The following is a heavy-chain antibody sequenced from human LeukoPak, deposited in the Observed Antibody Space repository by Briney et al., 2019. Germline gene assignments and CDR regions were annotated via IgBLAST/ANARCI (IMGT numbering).Heavy chain of an antibody. CDR3: AKGQEYVWGSYRYTEGPYFDY. V-gene: IGHV3-23*01. CDR2: ISSSGGNT. CDR1: GFTFTRYG. Sequence: GGSLRLSCTASGFTFTRYGMSWVRQAPGRGLEWVSLISSSGGNTYYADSVKGRFTISRDNSKSTVYLQMNSLRAEDTAIYYCAKGQEYVWGSYRYTEGPYFDYWGQGILVTVSS. D-gene: IGHD3-16*02. J-gene: IGHJ4*02.